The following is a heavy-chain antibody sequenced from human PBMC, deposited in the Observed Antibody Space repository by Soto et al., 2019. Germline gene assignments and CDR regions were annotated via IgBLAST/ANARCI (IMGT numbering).Heavy chain of an antibody. CDR2: INHSGNT. Sequence: KTSETLSLTCAVYGASLSDNYCNWLRQPPGKGLEWMGEINHSGNTNYNPSLRSRVTISIDTSKNQLSLNLRSVSAADTAVYYCERGRGEFDAWGPGTPVTVSS. CDR1: GASLSDNY. D-gene: IGHD2-21*01. J-gene: IGHJ5*02. V-gene: IGHV4-34*01. CDR3: ERGRGEFDA.